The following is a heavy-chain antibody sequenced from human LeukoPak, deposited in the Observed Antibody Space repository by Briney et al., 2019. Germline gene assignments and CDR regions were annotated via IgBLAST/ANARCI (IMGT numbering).Heavy chain of an antibody. CDR1: GFTFSDYY. V-gene: IGHV3-64*01. D-gene: IGHD3-22*01. CDR3: ARVAPYDPDAFDI. J-gene: IGHJ3*02. Sequence: PGGSLRLSCAASGFTFSDYYMSWIRQAPGKGLEYVSAISSNGGSTYYANSVKGRFTISRDNSKNTLYLQMGSLRAEDMAVYYCARVAPYDPDAFDIWGQGTMVTVSS. CDR2: ISSNGGST.